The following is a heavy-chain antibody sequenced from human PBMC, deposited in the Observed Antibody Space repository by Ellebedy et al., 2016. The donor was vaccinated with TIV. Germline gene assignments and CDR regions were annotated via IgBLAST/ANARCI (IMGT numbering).Heavy chain of an antibody. CDR1: GFSLSTSQKG. D-gene: IGHD3-22*01. J-gene: IGHJ4*02. Sequence: SGPTLVKPTQTLTLTCTFSGFSLSTSQKGVGWIRQPPGKALEWLAIVYWDDDKRYNPSLKSRATITKDTSKNQVVFGMTNVDPVDTATYYCTHVDDRNGYPDYWGQGTLVTVSS. V-gene: IGHV2-5*02. CDR2: VYWDDDK. CDR3: THVDDRNGYPDY.